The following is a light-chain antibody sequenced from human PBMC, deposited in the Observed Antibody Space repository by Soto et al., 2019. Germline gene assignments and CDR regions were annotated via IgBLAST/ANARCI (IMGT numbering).Light chain of an antibody. Sequence: IVMTQSPATLSLSPGERATLSCRASQSVSSSYLSWYQQKPGQAPRLLIYGASIRATGIPARFSGSGSGTALTLTISGLQAEDFAVYDCQQDYNLPRRFGQGTKVEIK. J-gene: IGKJ1*01. CDR3: QQDYNLPRR. V-gene: IGKV3D-7*01. CDR1: QSVSSSY. CDR2: GAS.